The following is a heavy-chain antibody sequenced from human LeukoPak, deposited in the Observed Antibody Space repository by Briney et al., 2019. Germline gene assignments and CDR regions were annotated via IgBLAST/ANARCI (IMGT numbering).Heavy chain of an antibody. V-gene: IGHV3-23*01. D-gene: IGHD2-21*02. J-gene: IGHJ4*02. CDR1: GFTFSSFA. CDR3: AKNRLTAYYFDD. CDR2: IKSDSTLI. Sequence: GGSLRLSCAASGFTFSSFAMNWVRQAPGKGLEWVSGIKSDSTLIYYADSAKDRFAVSRDNSKNTVYLQMNSLRAEDTAVYYCAKNRLTAYYFDDWGQGTLVTVSS.